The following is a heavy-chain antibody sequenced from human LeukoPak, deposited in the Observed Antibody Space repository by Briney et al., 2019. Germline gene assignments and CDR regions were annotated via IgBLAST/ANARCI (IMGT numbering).Heavy chain of an antibody. D-gene: IGHD1-26*01. CDR1: GYTFTGYY. J-gene: IGHJ4*02. CDR3: ARGSIVGATFDYFDY. Sequence: ASVKVSCTASGYTFTGYYIHWVRQAPGQGLEWIGWIKPNSGGTNYAQKFQGRVTMTRDTSISTAYMELSRLRSDDTAVYYCARGSIVGATFDYFDYWGQGTLVTVSS. V-gene: IGHV1-2*02. CDR2: IKPNSGGT.